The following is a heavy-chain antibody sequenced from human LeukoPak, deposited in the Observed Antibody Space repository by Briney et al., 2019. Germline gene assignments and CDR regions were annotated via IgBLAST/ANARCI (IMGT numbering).Heavy chain of an antibody. J-gene: IGHJ4*02. CDR2: IKNDGSET. CDR3: TRVGYIDEGIDY. D-gene: IGHD5-24*01. V-gene: IGHV3-7*04. Sequence: GGSLRLSCAVSGFNFRDHWMDWVRQAPGKGLEWVGHIKNDGSETYYLDSLKGRFSISRDDAKNSLYLQMNSLRAEDTAIYYCTRVGYIDEGIDYWGQGTLVTVSS. CDR1: GFNFRDHW.